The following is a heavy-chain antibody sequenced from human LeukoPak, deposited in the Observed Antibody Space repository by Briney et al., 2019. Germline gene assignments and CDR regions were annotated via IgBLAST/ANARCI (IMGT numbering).Heavy chain of an antibody. CDR1: GFIFSDYA. CDR3: AIDDRSRNYYDSSGYGK. J-gene: IGHJ4*02. CDR2: ISWNSGGI. D-gene: IGHD3-22*01. V-gene: IGHV3-9*01. Sequence: PGRSLRLSCAASGFIFSDYAMHWVRQAPGKGLEWVSGISWNSGGIGYADSVKGRFTISRDNPKNSLYLQMNRLRAVDTALYYCAIDDRSRNYYDSSGYGKWGQGTLVTVSS.